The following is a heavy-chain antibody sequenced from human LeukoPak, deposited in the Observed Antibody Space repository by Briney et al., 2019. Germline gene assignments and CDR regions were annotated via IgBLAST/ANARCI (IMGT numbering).Heavy chain of an antibody. CDR2: ISGSGGST. D-gene: IGHD3-10*01. Sequence: GGSLRLSCAASGFTFSSYAMSWVSQAPGKGLEWVSAISGSGGSTYYADSVKGRFTISRDNSKNTLYLQMNSLRAEDTAVYYCAKVSKDYYGSGSLPYYFGYWGQGTLVTVSS. V-gene: IGHV3-23*01. J-gene: IGHJ4*02. CDR1: GFTFSSYA. CDR3: AKVSKDYYGSGSLPYYFGY.